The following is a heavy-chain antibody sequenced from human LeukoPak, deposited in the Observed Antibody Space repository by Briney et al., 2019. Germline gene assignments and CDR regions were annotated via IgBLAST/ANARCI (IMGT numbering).Heavy chain of an antibody. CDR3: ARAQYSSSWYWVRGAFDI. V-gene: IGHV4-59*01. CDR2: IYYSGST. Sequence: SETLSLTCTVSGGSISSYYWSWIRQPPGKGLEWIGYIYYSGSTNYNPSLKSRVTISVDTSKNQFSLKLSSVTAADTAVYYCARAQYSSSWYWVRGAFDIWGQGTMVTVSS. J-gene: IGHJ3*02. CDR1: GGSISSYY. D-gene: IGHD6-13*01.